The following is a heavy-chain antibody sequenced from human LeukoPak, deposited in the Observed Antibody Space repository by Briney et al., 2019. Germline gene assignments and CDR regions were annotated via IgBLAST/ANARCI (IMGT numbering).Heavy chain of an antibody. D-gene: IGHD3-16*01. V-gene: IGHV3-23*01. CDR2: ISGGGANT. CDR3: ARDRGGAFDI. CDR1: GLTFSNFA. J-gene: IGHJ3*02. Sequence: GGSLRLSCAASGLTFSNFALSWVRQAPGKGLVWVSTISGGGANTFYADSVKGRFTISRDNSKNTLYLQMNSLRAEDTAVYYCARDRGGAFDIWGQGTMVTVSS.